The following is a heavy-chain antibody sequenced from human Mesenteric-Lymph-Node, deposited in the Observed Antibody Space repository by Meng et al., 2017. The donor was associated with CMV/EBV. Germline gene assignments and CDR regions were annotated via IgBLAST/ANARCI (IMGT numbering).Heavy chain of an antibody. V-gene: IGHV4-34*01. Sequence: CGGSFTGYYWSWISQPPGKGLEWIGEINRNGRTTYNPSLKSRVTLSVDTSKNQVSLRLRSVTAADTAVYYCARGLYFYETSGFFPDYWGQGTLVTVSS. CDR2: INRNGRT. CDR1: GGSFTGYY. CDR3: ARGLYFYETSGFFPDY. D-gene: IGHD3-22*01. J-gene: IGHJ4*02.